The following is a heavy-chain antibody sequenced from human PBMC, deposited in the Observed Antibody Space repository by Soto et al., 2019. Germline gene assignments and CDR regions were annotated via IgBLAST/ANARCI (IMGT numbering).Heavy chain of an antibody. V-gene: IGHV1-69*13. CDR3: ARDNHHLIPPAIWTGYNYDFDS. J-gene: IGHJ4*02. D-gene: IGHD3-9*01. CDR2: IMPLFGVA. CDR1: GGSFSSYA. Sequence: GASVKVSCKASGGSFSSYAMSWVRQAPGQGFEWMGGIMPLFGVAKYAQKFQGRGTITADGSTSTAYMELSSLRSEDTGVYYCARDNHHLIPPAIWTGYNYDFDSWGQGTLVTVSS.